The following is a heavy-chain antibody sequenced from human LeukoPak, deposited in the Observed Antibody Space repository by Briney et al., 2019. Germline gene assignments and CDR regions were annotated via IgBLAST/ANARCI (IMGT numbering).Heavy chain of an antibody. Sequence: GGSLRLSCVASGFTFSSYSMNWVRQAPGKGLEWVSSISSSSSYIYYVDSVKGRFTIYRDNAKNSLYLQMNSLRAEDTAVYYCAREPDDGDNPGPYDAFDIWGQGTMVTVSS. D-gene: IGHD4-23*01. CDR1: GFTFSSYS. CDR2: ISSSSSYI. V-gene: IGHV3-21*01. J-gene: IGHJ3*02. CDR3: AREPDDGDNPGPYDAFDI.